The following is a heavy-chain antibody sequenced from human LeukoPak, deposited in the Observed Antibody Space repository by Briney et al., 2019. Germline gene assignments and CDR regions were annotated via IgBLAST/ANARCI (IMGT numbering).Heavy chain of an antibody. CDR1: GGSFSNYY. CDR3: TRGSLAYYYMDV. V-gene: IGHV4-34*01. CDR2: ITHSGST. J-gene: IGHJ6*03. Sequence: SETLSLTCAVYGGSFSNYYWSWIRQSPGKGLEWIGEITHSGSTNYNPSLKSRVTISVDTPQNQFSLKLSSVTAADTAVYYCTRGSLAYYYMDVWGKGTTVTISS.